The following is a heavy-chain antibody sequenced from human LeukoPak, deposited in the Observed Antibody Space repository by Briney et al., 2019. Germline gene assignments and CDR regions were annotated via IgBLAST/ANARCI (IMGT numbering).Heavy chain of an antibody. CDR2: INKGGSDK. D-gene: IGHD1-14*01. V-gene: IGHV3-7*01. CDR3: TRDRSRAEDD. J-gene: IGHJ4*02. CDR1: WFTFSGHW. Sequence: GGALLLSCSASWFTFSGHWMSWGRRAPGKGVEWVVNINKGGSDKYYVDSVKGRFTISRDNANNLLYLQMNSLRGEDTAVYYCTRDRSRAEDDWGQGTLVTVSS.